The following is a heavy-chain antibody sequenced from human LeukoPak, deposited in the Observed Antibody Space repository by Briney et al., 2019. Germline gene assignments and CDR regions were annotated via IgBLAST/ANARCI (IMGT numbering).Heavy chain of an antibody. CDR2: IYYSGST. CDR3: ARDAEYYYGSGSYSSGIDV. D-gene: IGHD3-10*01. CDR1: GGSIRSGGYS. V-gene: IGHV4-31*03. Sequence: PSQTLSLTCTVSGGSIRSGGYSWRWIRQHPGKGLEWIGYIYYSGSTYYNPSLKSRVTISADTSKNQFSLKLSSVTAADTAVYYCARDAEYYYGSGSYSSGIDVWGQGTTVTVSS. J-gene: IGHJ6*02.